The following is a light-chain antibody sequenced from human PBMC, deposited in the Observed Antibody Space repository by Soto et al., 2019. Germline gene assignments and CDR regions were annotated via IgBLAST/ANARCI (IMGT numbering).Light chain of an antibody. V-gene: IGKV3-15*01. J-gene: IGKJ2*01. Sequence: EIVMTQSPATLSVSPGERVTLSCRASQSVSNNLAWYQQKPGQAPRLLIYDASTRATGIPARFSGSGSGTEFTLTISSLQSEDFAVYYCQQYNNWPPYTFGQGTKLEIK. CDR2: DAS. CDR1: QSVSNN. CDR3: QQYNNWPPYT.